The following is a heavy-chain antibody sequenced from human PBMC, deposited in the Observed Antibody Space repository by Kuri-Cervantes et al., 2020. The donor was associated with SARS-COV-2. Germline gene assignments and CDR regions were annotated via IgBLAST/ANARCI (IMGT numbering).Heavy chain of an antibody. J-gene: IGHJ3*02. V-gene: IGHV3-49*04. D-gene: IGHD2-2*01. Sequence: GGSLRLSCAASGFTFSSYAMSWVRQAPGKGLEWVGFIRSKAYGGTTEYAASVKGRFTISRDDSISIAYLQMNSLKTEDTAVYYCTRVSCSSTSCYYAFDIWGQGTMVTVSS. CDR1: GFTFSSYA. CDR3: TRVSCSSTSCYYAFDI. CDR2: IRSKAYGGTT.